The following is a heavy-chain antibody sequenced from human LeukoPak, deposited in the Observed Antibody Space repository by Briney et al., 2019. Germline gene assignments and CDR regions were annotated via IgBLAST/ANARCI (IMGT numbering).Heavy chain of an antibody. D-gene: IGHD4-17*01. J-gene: IGHJ5*02. V-gene: IGHV4-61*01. CDR2: IYYSGST. CDR3: ARESPYGDYVGNWFDP. Sequence: SETLSLTCTVSGDSIRSSRYHWAWIRQPPGKGLEWIGYIYYSGSTNYNPSLKSRVTISVDTSKNQFSLKLSSVTAADTAVYYCARESPYGDYVGNWFDPWGQGTLVTVSS. CDR1: GDSIRSSRYH.